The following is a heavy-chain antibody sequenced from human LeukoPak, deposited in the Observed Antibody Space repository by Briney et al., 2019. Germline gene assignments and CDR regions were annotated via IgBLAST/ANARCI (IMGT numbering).Heavy chain of an antibody. J-gene: IGHJ6*02. CDR3: ARDQWLAYYYHSMDV. D-gene: IGHD6-19*01. CDR1: GFTFSSYA. V-gene: IGHV3-48*03. Sequence: PGGSVRLSCAASGFTFSSYAMNWVRQAPGKGLEWVSYITNNGTTIHYADSVKGRFTISRDTAENSLYLQMNSLRAEDTAIYYCARDQWLAYYYHSMDVWGQGTTVTVSS. CDR2: ITNNGTTI.